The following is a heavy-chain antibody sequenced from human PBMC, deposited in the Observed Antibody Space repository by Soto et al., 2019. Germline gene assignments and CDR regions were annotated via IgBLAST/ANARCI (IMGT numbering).Heavy chain of an antibody. V-gene: IGHV3-7*01. CDR3: AREAGIVLMVYDSSPFYY. Sequence: EVQLVESGGGLVQPGGSLRLSCAASGFTFSSYWMSWVRQAPGKGLEWVANIKQDGSEKYYVDSVKGRFTISRDNAKNSLYLQRNCRRAADTAVYYGAREAGIVLMVYDSSPFYYWGQGTLVTVSS. CDR2: IKQDGSEK. D-gene: IGHD2-8*01. CDR1: GFTFSSYW. J-gene: IGHJ4*02.